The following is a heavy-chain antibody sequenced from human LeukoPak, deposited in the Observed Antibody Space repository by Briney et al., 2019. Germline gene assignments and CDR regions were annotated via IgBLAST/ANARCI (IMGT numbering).Heavy chain of an antibody. CDR1: GLSVSRNY. D-gene: IGHD1-1*01. Sequence: GGSLRLSCAASGLSVSRNYISWVRQAPGKGLEWVSFIYTGRTTFYADSVKGRFTISRDNSRNTVYLELNSLRVDDTAVYYCARDGENWNQLDYWGQGTLVTVSS. V-gene: IGHV3-53*01. CDR3: ARDGENWNQLDY. J-gene: IGHJ4*02. CDR2: IYTGRTT.